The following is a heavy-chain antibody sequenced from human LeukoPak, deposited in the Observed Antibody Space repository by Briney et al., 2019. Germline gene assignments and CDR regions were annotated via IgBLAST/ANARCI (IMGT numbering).Heavy chain of an antibody. CDR1: GGSISSYY. Sequence: SETLSLTCTVSGGSISSYYWSWIRQPAGKGLEWIGEIHHSGTTNYNPSLKSRVTISVDTSKNQFSLKLSSVTAADTAVYYCARGDGYNAQDYWGQGTLVTVSS. CDR2: IHHSGTT. D-gene: IGHD5-24*01. J-gene: IGHJ4*02. CDR3: ARGDGYNAQDY. V-gene: IGHV4-34*01.